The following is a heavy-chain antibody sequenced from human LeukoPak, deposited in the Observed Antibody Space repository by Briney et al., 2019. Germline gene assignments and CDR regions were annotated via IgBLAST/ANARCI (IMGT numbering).Heavy chain of an antibody. CDR1: GGSISSGGYS. CDR2: IYYSGST. CDR3: ARASRSQQLVPPYFDY. V-gene: IGHV4-61*08. J-gene: IGHJ4*02. Sequence: PSETLSLTCTVSGGSISSGGYSWSWIRRPPGKGLEWIGYIYYSGSTNYNPSLKSRVTISVDTSKNQFSLKLSSVTAADTAVYYCARASRSQQLVPPYFDYWGQGTLVTVSS. D-gene: IGHD6-13*01.